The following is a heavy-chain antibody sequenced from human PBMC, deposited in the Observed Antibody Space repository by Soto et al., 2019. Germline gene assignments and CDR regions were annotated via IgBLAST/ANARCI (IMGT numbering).Heavy chain of an antibody. J-gene: IGHJ4*02. V-gene: IGHV3-30*18. CDR2: ISYDGSNK. D-gene: IGHD5-18*01. CDR1: GFTFSSYG. CDR3: AKGQRGYSYGRSAQFDY. Sequence: GGSLRLSCAASGFTFSSYGMHWVRQAPGKGLEWVAVISYDGSNKYYADSVKGRFTISRDNSKNTLYLQMNSLRAEDTAVYYCAKGQRGYSYGRSAQFDYWGQGTLVTVSS.